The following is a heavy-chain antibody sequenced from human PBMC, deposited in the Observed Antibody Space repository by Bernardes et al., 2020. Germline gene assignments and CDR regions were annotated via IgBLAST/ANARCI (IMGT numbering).Heavy chain of an antibody. CDR3: ARSRAMAVYYFDS. CDR1: GFTFSTYA. CDR2: VTSGGSDT. Sequence: GSLRLSCAASGFTFSTYAMHWVRQAPGKGLEWVALVTSGGSDTFYAGSVRGRFTISRDNSENTLYLQMNSLTAEDTAVYFCARSRAMAVYYFDSWGQGSLVTVSS. V-gene: IGHV3-30*01. J-gene: IGHJ4*02. D-gene: IGHD5-18*01.